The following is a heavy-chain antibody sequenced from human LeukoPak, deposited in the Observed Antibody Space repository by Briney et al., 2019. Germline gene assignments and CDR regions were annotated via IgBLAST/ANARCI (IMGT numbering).Heavy chain of an antibody. CDR1: GYTFSNYA. CDR2: IIPILRTP. V-gene: IGHV1-69*05. CDR3: TRGSDSYYYYSMDV. J-gene: IGHJ6*03. Sequence: ASVKVSCKASGYTFSNYAINWVRQAPGQGLEWMGGIIPILRTPSYAEKFQGRVTITTDESTSTAHMELSGLRSEDTAVYYRTRGSDSYYYYSMDVWGRGTTVIVSS.